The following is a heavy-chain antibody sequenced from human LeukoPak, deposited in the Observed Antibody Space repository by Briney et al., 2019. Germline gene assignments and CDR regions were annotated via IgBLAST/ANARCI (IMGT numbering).Heavy chain of an antibody. CDR2: TYYRSKWYS. J-gene: IGHJ4*02. CDR3: ARNDYGDYKFDY. D-gene: IGHD4-17*01. CDR1: GDSVSRNNAG. Sequence: PSQTLSLTCAISGDSVSRNNAGWSWIRQSPSRGLEWLGRTYYRSKWYSDFAPSVRNRITINPDTSKNQFSLKLSSVTAADTAVYYCARNDYGDYKFDYWGQGTLVTVSS. V-gene: IGHV6-1*01.